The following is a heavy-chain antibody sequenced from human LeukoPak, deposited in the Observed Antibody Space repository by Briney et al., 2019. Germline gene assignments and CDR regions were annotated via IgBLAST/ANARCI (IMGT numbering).Heavy chain of an antibody. Sequence: ASVKVSCTASGYTFTGYYMHWVRQAPGQGLEWMGWINPNSGGTNYAQKFQGRVTMTRDTSISTACMELSRLRSDDTAVYYCARDSPRCSSTSCLMNEFDYWGQGTLVTVSS. CDR1: GYTFTGYY. V-gene: IGHV1-2*02. CDR3: ARDSPRCSSTSCLMNEFDY. CDR2: INPNSGGT. D-gene: IGHD2-2*01. J-gene: IGHJ4*02.